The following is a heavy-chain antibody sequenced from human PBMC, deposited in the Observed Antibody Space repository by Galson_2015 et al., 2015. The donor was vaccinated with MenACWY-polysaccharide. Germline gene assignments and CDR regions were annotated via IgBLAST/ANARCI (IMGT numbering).Heavy chain of an antibody. J-gene: IGHJ4*02. CDR1: GFTFSNFW. V-gene: IGHV3-7*01. CDR3: ARERWVRGVFFDQ. CDR2: IKQDGSEK. D-gene: IGHD3-10*01. Sequence: SLRLSCAASGFTFSNFWMSWVRQAPGKALEWVASIKQDGSEKYLVDSVKGRFTISGDNAENSLFLQMNSLRAEDTAVYYCARERWVRGVFFDQWGQGTLVTVSS.